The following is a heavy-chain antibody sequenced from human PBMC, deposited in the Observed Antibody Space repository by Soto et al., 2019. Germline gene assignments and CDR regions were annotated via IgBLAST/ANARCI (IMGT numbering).Heavy chain of an antibody. Sequence: QVQLQESGPGLVKPSDTLSLTCAVSGYSINSDNWWGWIRQPPGKGLEWIGYIHHSGSTYYNPSLKSRVTMSVDTSKKQFSLRLSSVTAVDTAVYYCASKPNSLYYFDYWGQGTLVTVSS. CDR2: IHHSGST. D-gene: IGHD5-18*01. CDR1: GYSINSDNW. CDR3: ASKPNSLYYFDY. J-gene: IGHJ4*02. V-gene: IGHV4-28*07.